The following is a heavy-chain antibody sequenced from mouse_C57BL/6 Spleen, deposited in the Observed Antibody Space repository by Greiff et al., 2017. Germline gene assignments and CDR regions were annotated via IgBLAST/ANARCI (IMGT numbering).Heavy chain of an antibody. CDR1: GFSLTSYG. CDR3: ARRGYAEWYFDV. D-gene: IGHD2-2*01. V-gene: IGHV2-2*01. CDR2: IWSGGST. Sequence: QVQLQQSGPGLVQPSQSLSITCTVSGFSLTSYGVNWVRQSPGKGLEWMGVIWSGGSTDYNAAFIYRLSISKENSKSQVFFKMNSLQADDTAIYSCARRGYAEWYFDVWGTGTTVTVSS. J-gene: IGHJ1*03.